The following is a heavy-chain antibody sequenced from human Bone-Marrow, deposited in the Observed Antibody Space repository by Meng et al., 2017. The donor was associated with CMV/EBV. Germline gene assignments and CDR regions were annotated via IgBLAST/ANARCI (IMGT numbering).Heavy chain of an antibody. CDR2: IKEDGSQK. CDR1: GFTLSDYW. Sequence: GGSLRLSCTVSGFTLSDYWMNWVRQAPGKGLEWVANIKEDGSQKCYVASVKGRFTISRDNAKNSLYLQMNSLRAEDTGVYYCARTNWFDPWGQGTLVTVSS. V-gene: IGHV3-7*01. CDR3: ARTNWFDP. J-gene: IGHJ5*02.